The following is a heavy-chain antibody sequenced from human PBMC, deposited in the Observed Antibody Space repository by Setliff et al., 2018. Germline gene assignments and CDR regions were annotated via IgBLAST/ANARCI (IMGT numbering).Heavy chain of an antibody. J-gene: IGHJ2*01. CDR3: ARGGVFGSSYFDL. D-gene: IGHD3-10*01. CDR1: GFSVSGNY. Sequence: GGSLRLSCAASGFSVSGNYMNWVRQAPGKGLEWVSLIDSGGRTYYADSVKGRFTISRDNSKSTVYLQMNSLRAEDTAVYYCARGGVFGSSYFDLWGRGTLVTVSS. CDR2: IDSGGRT. V-gene: IGHV3-53*01.